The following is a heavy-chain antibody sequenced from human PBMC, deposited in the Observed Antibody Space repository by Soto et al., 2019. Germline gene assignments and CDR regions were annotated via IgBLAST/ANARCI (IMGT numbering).Heavy chain of an antibody. CDR1: GGTFSSYA. CDR2: IIPIFGTA. D-gene: IGHD6-13*01. J-gene: IGHJ5*02. CDR3: ARALSGGQQLVVGWFDP. V-gene: IGHV1-69*01. Sequence: QVQLVQSGAEVKKPGSSVKVSCKASGGTFSSYAISWVRQAPGQGLEWMGGIIPIFGTANYAQKFQGRVTISADESTSTAYMELSSLRSEDTAVYYCARALSGGQQLVVGWFDPWGQGTLVTVSS.